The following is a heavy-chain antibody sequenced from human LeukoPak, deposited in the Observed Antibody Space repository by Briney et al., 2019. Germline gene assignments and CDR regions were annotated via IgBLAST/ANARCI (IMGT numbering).Heavy chain of an antibody. CDR1: GGSFSGYY. CDR2: INHSGST. J-gene: IGHJ4*02. V-gene: IGHV4-34*01. D-gene: IGHD3-22*01. CDR3: ARTQLYYDRGRYYYSRHQSFDQ. Sequence: SETLSLTCAVYGGSFSGYYWSWVRQPPGKGLEWIGEINHSGSTNNNPSLKSRVTISIDTSKNQFSLKLSSVTAADTAVYYCARTQLYYDRGRYYYSRHQSFDQWGQGTLVTVSS.